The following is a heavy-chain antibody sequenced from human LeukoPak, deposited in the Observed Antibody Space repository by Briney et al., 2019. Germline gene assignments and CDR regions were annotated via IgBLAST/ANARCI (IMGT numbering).Heavy chain of an antibody. J-gene: IGHJ6*02. D-gene: IGHD3-3*01. CDR2: IYYSGST. Sequence: PSETLSLTCTVSGGSISSYYWSWIRQPPGKGLEWMGYIYYSGSTNYNPSLKSRVTISVDTSKNQFSLKLSSVTAADTAVYYCATTYYDFWSGYFPYYYGMDVWGQGTTVTVSS. CDR3: ATTYYDFWSGYFPYYYGMDV. CDR1: GGSISSYY. V-gene: IGHV4-59*01.